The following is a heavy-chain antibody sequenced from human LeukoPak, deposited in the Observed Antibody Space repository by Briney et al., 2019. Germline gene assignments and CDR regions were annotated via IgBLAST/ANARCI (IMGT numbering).Heavy chain of an antibody. CDR3: ARHARGGTPALGYYYYYMDV. CDR1: GGSVSSSSNY. V-gene: IGHV4-39*01. Sequence: SETLSLTCSVSGGSVSSSSNYWGCIRQPPGKGLEWIGSIYYSGNTYYNPSLKSRVTTSVDTSKNQFSLKLSSVTAADTAVYFCARHARGGTPALGYYYYYMDVWGKGTTVTVSS. CDR2: IYYSGNT. D-gene: IGHD3-10*01. J-gene: IGHJ6*03.